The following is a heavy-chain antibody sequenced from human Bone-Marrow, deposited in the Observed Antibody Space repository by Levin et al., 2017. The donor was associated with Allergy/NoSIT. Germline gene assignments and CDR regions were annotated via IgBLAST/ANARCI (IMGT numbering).Heavy chain of an antibody. J-gene: IGHJ4*02. CDR1: GYSFTSYW. V-gene: IGHV5-10-1*01. Sequence: GESLKISCKGSGYSFTSYWISWVRQMPGKGLEWMGRIDPSDSYTNYSPSFQGHVTISADKSISTAYLQWSSLKASDTAMYYCAILEGHSSGPPDHDYWGQGTLVTVSS. CDR2: IDPSDSYT. CDR3: AILEGHSSGPPDHDY. D-gene: IGHD6-19*01.